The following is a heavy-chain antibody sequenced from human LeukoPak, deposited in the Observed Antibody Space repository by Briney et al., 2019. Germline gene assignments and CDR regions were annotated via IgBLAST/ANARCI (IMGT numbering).Heavy chain of an antibody. CDR1: GGSINSY. CDR3: ARVSVVKHYFDY. V-gene: IGHV4-4*07. Sequence: SETLSLTCIVSGGSINSYWSWIRQPAGKGLEWIGRISGSGTITYNPALQSRLTISIDTSKNQFSLKLMSVTAADTAVYYCARVSVVKHYFDYWGQGTLVTVSS. D-gene: IGHD4-23*01. CDR2: ISGSGTI. J-gene: IGHJ4*02.